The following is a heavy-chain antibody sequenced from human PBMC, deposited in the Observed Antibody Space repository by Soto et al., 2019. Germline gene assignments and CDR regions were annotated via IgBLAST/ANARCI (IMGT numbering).Heavy chain of an antibody. V-gene: IGHV1-46*01. Sequence: ASVKVSSTASGYTLTSYYIQWVRQAPGQGPEWMGRINPDGGRTTYAQNFNGRVTMTRDTSASTVYMELSSLKFEDTAMYYCARGAYSSSSFPPFDPWGQGTLVTVSS. D-gene: IGHD6-6*01. CDR2: INPDGGRT. CDR1: GYTLTSYY. J-gene: IGHJ5*02. CDR3: ARGAYSSSSFPPFDP.